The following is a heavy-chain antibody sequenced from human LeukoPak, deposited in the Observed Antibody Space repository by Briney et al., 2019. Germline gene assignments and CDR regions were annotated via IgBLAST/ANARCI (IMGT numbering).Heavy chain of an antibody. CDR1: GGSISSGSYY. V-gene: IGHV4-61*02. Sequence: PSETLSLTCTVSGGSISSGSYYWSRVRQPAGKGLEWIGRIYTSGSTNYNPSLKSRVTISVDTSKNQFSLKLSSVTAADTAVDYCAREEDIVVVPAALGNAFDIWGQGTMVTVTS. D-gene: IGHD2-2*01. J-gene: IGHJ3*02. CDR2: IYTSGST. CDR3: AREEDIVVVPAALGNAFDI.